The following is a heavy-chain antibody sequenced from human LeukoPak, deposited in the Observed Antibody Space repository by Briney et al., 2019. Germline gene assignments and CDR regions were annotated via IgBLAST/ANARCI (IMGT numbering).Heavy chain of an antibody. D-gene: IGHD1-7*01. CDR3: ARGYSRRLFTNYFDP. CDR2: INHSGST. J-gene: IGHJ5*02. CDR1: GGSFSGYY. Sequence: PSETLSLTCAVYGGSFSGYYWSWIRQPPGKGLEWIGEINHSGSTNYNPSLKSRVTISVDTSKNQFSLKLSSVTAADTAVYYCARGYSRRLFTNYFDPWGQGSLVTVSS. V-gene: IGHV4-34*01.